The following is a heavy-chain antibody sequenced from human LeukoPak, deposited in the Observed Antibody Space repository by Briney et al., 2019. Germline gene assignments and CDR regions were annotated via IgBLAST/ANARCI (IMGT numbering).Heavy chain of an antibody. CDR1: RYSISSGYY. CDR2: IYHSGST. CDR3: ARRVMITFGGVRRNWFDP. Sequence: PSETLSLTCAFSRYSISSGYYWGWIRQPPGKGLEWIGSIYHSGSTYYNPSLKSRVTISVDTSKNQFSLKLSSVTAADTAVYYCARRVMITFGGVRRNWFDPWGQGTLVTVSS. J-gene: IGHJ5*02. V-gene: IGHV4-38-2*01. D-gene: IGHD3-16*01.